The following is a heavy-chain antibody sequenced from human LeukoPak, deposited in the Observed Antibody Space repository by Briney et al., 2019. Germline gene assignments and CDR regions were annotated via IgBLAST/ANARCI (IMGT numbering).Heavy chain of an antibody. CDR3: ARALTTVTQYYFDY. D-gene: IGHD4-17*01. CDR1: GGSISSSNW. CDR2: IYHSGST. J-gene: IGHJ4*02. V-gene: IGHV4-4*02. Sequence: SETLSLTCAVSGGSISSSNWWSWVRQPPGKGLEWIGEIYHSGSTNYNPSLKSRVNISVDKSKNQFSLKLSSVTAADTAVYYCARALTTVTQYYFDYWGQGTLVTVSS.